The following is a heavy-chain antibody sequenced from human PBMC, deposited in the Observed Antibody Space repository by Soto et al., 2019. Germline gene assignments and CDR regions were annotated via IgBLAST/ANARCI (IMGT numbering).Heavy chain of an antibody. CDR2: IYTSGST. Sequence: SETLSLTCTVSGGSISIYYWSWIRQPAGKGLEWIGRIYTSGSTNYNPSLKSRVTMSVDTSKNQFSLKLSSVTAADTAVYYCAREGATFNAFDIWGQGTMVTVSS. V-gene: IGHV4-4*07. CDR3: AREGATFNAFDI. D-gene: IGHD5-12*01. J-gene: IGHJ3*02. CDR1: GGSISIYY.